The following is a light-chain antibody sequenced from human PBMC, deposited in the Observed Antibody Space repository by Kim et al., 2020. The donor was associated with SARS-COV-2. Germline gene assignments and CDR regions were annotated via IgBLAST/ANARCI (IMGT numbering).Light chain of an antibody. J-gene: IGLJ3*02. Sequence: QPVLTQSPSASASLGASVKLTCTLSSGHSSYAIAWHQQQPEKSPRYLMKLKSDGSHSKGDGIPDRFSGSSSGAERYLTISSLQSEDEADYYCQTWGTSTIWVFGGGTKVTVL. CDR3: QTWGTSTIWV. CDR2: LKSDGSH. V-gene: IGLV4-69*01. CDR1: SGHSSYA.